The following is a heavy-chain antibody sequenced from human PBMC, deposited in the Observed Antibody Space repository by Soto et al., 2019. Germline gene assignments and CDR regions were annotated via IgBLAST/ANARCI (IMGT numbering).Heavy chain of an antibody. D-gene: IGHD1-26*01. CDR3: ARDRGSQNWFDP. Sequence: QVQLVQSGAEVKKPGSSVKVSCKASGGTFSSYAISWVRQAPGQGLEWMGWIIPIFGTANYAQKFQGRVTITADESTSTDYMELSSLRSVDTAGYYCARDRGSQNWFDPWGQGTLVTVSS. CDR1: GGTFSSYA. J-gene: IGHJ5*02. V-gene: IGHV1-69*01. CDR2: IIPIFGTA.